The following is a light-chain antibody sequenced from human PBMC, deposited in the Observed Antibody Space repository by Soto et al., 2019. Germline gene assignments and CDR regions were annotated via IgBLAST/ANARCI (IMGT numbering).Light chain of an antibody. CDR3: QQYIKWPIT. CDR1: QSVSSY. CDR2: DAS. J-gene: IGKJ5*01. Sequence: EIVLTQSPATLSLSPGERATLSCRASQSVSSYLAWYQQKPGQAPRLLIYDASTRATGIPARFSGSGSGTEFTLTVSSLQSEDFAVYYCQQYIKWPITFGQGTRLEIK. V-gene: IGKV3-15*01.